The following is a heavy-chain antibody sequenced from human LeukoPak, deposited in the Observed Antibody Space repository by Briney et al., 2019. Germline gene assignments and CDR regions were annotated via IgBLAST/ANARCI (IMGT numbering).Heavy chain of an antibody. CDR2: ISSSGDSA. CDR1: GFTFNSYA. Sequence: PGGSLRLSCAASGFTFNSYAMSWVRQAPGKRLEWVSAISSSGDSAYYADPVKGRFTISRDNSKITLYLQMNSLRVKDTAVYHCVKDPYSSGWYGGNAFDLWGQGTKVTVSS. V-gene: IGHV3-23*01. J-gene: IGHJ3*01. CDR3: VKDPYSSGWYGGNAFDL. D-gene: IGHD6-19*01.